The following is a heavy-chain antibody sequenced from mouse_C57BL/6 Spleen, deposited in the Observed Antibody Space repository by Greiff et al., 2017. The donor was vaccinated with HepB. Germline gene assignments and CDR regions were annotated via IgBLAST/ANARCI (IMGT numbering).Heavy chain of an antibody. CDR3: SRYYYGSSPYAMDY. D-gene: IGHD1-1*01. J-gene: IGHJ4*01. Sequence: QVLLKQSGPGLVAPSQSLSITCTVSGFSLPSYAISWVRQPPGKGLEWLGVICTGGGTNYNSALKSRLNISKDNSKSQVFLKMNSLQTDDTARYYCSRYYYGSSPYAMDYWGQGTSVTVSS. V-gene: IGHV2-9-1*01. CDR1: GFSLPSYA. CDR2: ICTGGGT.